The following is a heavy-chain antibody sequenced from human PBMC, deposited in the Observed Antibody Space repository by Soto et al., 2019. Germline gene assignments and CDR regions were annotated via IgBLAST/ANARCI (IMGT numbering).Heavy chain of an antibody. V-gene: IGHV1-18*01. Sequence: QVQLVQSGAEVKKPGASVKVSCKASGYTFTSYGISWVRQAPGHGLEWMGWISAYNGNTNYTQKLQGRVTMTTDTSKSTANMVLRSLRSNDTAGYYCARDAGYRITMIVVVITERGGMDGWGQGTKVTVSS. CDR3: ARDAGYRITMIVVVITERGGMDG. D-gene: IGHD3-22*01. CDR1: GYTFTSYG. J-gene: IGHJ6*02. CDR2: ISAYNGNT.